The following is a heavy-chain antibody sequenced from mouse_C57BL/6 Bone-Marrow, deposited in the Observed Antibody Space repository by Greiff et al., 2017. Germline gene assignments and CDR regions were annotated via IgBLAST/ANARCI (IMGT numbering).Heavy chain of an antibody. J-gene: IGHJ2*01. CDR2: INPNNGGT. CDR1: GYTFTDYY. Sequence: EVQLQQSGPELVKPGASVKISCKASGYTFTDYYMNWVKQSHGKSLEWIGDINPNNGGTSYNQKFKGKATLTVDKSSSTAYMELRSLTSEDSAVYYCARSITTVVATRGDYWGQGTTLTVSS. D-gene: IGHD1-1*01. V-gene: IGHV1-26*01. CDR3: ARSITTVVATRGDY.